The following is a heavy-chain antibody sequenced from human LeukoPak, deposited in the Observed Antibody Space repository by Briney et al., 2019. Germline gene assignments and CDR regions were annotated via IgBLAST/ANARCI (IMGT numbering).Heavy chain of an antibody. J-gene: IGHJ3*02. D-gene: IGHD4-23*01. CDR1: GGSISSYY. CDR3: ARGYGGNPGAFDI. V-gene: IGHV4-59*01. CDR2: IYYSGST. Sequence: PSETLSLTCTVSGGSISSYYWSWIRQPPAKGLDSIGYIYYSGSTNYNPSLKSRVTISVDTSKNQFSLKLSSVTAADTAVYYCARGYGGNPGAFDIWGQGTMVTVSS.